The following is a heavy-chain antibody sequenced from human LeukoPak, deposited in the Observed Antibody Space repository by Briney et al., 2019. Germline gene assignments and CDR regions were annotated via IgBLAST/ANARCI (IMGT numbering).Heavy chain of an antibody. V-gene: IGHV4-39*02. CDR3: TREYSSSSEY. CDR2: IYYSGTT. J-gene: IGHJ4*02. Sequence: EPSETLSLTCTVSSGSISSSSYHWAWIRQPPGKGLEWIGSIYYSGTTYYNPSLKSRVTISVDTSKNQFSLKLGSVTAADTAVYYCTREYSSSSEYWGQGTLVTVPS. CDR1: SGSISSSSYH. D-gene: IGHD6-6*01.